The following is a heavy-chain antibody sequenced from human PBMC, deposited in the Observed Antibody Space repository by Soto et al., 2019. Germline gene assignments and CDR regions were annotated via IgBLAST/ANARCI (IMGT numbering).Heavy chain of an antibody. CDR1: GGTFTTYA. Sequence: QVQLVQSGAELRKPGSSVTVSCKASGGTFTTYAISWVRQAPGQGLEWMGGIIPTFGTANYAQKFQGRVTXTADESTSTAYMELSSLTSEDTAVYYCARGWPLDEWGQGALVTVSS. V-gene: IGHV1-69*12. CDR2: IIPTFGTA. CDR3: ARGWPLDE. J-gene: IGHJ4*02.